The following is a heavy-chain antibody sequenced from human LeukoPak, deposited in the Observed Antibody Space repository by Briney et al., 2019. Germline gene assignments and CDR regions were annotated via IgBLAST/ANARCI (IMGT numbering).Heavy chain of an antibody. D-gene: IGHD3-22*01. Sequence: PSETLSLTCTVSGGSIINYYWSWIRQPAGTGLEWVGRFYVTGSTIYNPSLQSRLSMSVDTSKNQFSLRLTSVNAADTAVYYCARLKYYDSTGYSPGYYMDVWGKGITVTVSS. CDR3: ARLKYYDSTGYSPGYYMDV. CDR1: GGSIINYY. J-gene: IGHJ6*03. V-gene: IGHV4-4*07. CDR2: FYVTGST.